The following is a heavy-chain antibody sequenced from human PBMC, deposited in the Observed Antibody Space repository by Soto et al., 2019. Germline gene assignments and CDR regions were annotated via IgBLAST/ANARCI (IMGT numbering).Heavy chain of an antibody. D-gene: IGHD2-15*01. Sequence: QLQLQESGPGLVKPSETLSLTCTVSGGSISSSSYYWGWIRQPPGKGLEWIGRIYYSGSTYYNPSLHMRVTIDVDTSKNQFSLKLSSVTSADTAVYYCARHVGSGATYGMDVWGQGTTVTVSS. J-gene: IGHJ6*02. CDR3: ARHVGSGATYGMDV. V-gene: IGHV4-39*01. CDR2: IYYSGST. CDR1: GGSISSSSYY.